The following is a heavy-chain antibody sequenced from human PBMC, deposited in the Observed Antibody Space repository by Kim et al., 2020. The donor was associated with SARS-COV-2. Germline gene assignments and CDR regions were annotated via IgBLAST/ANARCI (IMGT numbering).Heavy chain of an antibody. V-gene: IGHV1-18*01. Sequence: ASVKVSCKASGYTFTSYGISWVRQAPGQGLEWMGWISAYNGNTNYAQKLQGRVTMTTDTSTSTAYMEPRSLRSDDTAVYYCARDQLDDSSGYYAPGYWGQGTLVTVSS. D-gene: IGHD3-22*01. J-gene: IGHJ4*02. CDR2: ISAYNGNT. CDR3: ARDQLDDSSGYYAPGY. CDR1: GYTFTSYG.